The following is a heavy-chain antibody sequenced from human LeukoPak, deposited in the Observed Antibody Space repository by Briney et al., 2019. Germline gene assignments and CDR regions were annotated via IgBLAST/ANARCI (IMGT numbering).Heavy chain of an antibody. Sequence: GASLRLSCAASGFTFSSYAMGWVRQAPGKGLEWVSAISGSGGSTYYADSVKGRFAISRDNSKNTLYLQMNSLRAEDTAVYYCAKGGTVVTRAGFDYWGQGTLVTVSS. CDR3: AKGGTVVTRAGFDY. CDR2: ISGSGGST. J-gene: IGHJ4*02. D-gene: IGHD4-23*01. CDR1: GFTFSSYA. V-gene: IGHV3-23*01.